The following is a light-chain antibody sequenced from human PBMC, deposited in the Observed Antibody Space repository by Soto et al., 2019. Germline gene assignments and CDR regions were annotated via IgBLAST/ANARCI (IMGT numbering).Light chain of an antibody. CDR3: QQYGSSPPIT. J-gene: IGKJ5*01. V-gene: IGKV3-20*01. CDR2: GAS. Sequence: EIELTQSPGTLSLSPGERATLSCRASQSVSSSYLAWYQQKPGQAPRLLIYGASSRATGIPDRFSGSGSGTDFTLTISRQEPEDFAVYYCQQYGSSPPITFGQGTRLEIK. CDR1: QSVSSSY.